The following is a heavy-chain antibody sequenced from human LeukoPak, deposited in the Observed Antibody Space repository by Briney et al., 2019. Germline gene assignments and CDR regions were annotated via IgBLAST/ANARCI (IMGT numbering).Heavy chain of an antibody. D-gene: IGHD2-2*01. Sequence: SETLSLTCAVYGGSFSGYYWSWIRQPPGKGLEWIGEINHSGSTNYNPSLKSRVTISVDTSKNQFSLKLSSVTAADTAVYYCATNALGYCSSTSCYGNNWFDPWGQGTLVTVSS. V-gene: IGHV4-34*01. CDR2: INHSGST. CDR1: GGSFSGYY. CDR3: ATNALGYCSSTSCYGNNWFDP. J-gene: IGHJ5*02.